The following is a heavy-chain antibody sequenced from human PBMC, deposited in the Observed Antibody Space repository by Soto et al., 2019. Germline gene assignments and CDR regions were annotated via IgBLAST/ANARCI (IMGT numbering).Heavy chain of an antibody. J-gene: IGHJ6*02. Sequence: ASVKVSCKASGYTFTSYYMHWVRQAPGQGPEWMGRINPNNGGTNYAQEFQGRVTMTRDTSTTTVYMDLSSLRSEDTAVYYCASRVYADFDAWGQGTTVTVSS. V-gene: IGHV1-46*01. CDR2: INPNNGGT. D-gene: IGHD2-2*01. CDR3: ASRVYADFDA. CDR1: GYTFTSYY.